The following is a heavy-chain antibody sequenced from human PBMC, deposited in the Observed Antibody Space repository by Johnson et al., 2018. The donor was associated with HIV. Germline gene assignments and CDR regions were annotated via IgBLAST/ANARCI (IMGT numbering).Heavy chain of an antibody. CDR2: ISYDGSNK. J-gene: IGHJ3*01. D-gene: IGHD2-15*01. CDR3: AGRDLLRAFDF. CDR1: GFTVSINY. Sequence: QVQLVESGGGLIQPGGSLRLSCAASGFTVSINYMSWVRQAPGKGLEWVAVISYDGSNKYYADSVKGRFTISRDNSKNSLYLQMNSLRDEDTGVYYCAGRDLLRAFDFWGQGTMVTVSS. V-gene: IGHV3-30-3*01.